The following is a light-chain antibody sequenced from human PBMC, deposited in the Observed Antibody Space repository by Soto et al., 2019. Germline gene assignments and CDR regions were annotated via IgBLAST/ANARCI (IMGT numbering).Light chain of an antibody. CDR3: QQYSSSTT. J-gene: IGKJ2*01. CDR1: QSVASNY. V-gene: IGKV3-20*01. Sequence: EIVLTQSPGTLSLSPGERATLSCRASQSVASNYITWYQQKPGQAPRLLIFGASIRTTGVSDRFSGSGSGTDFTLTINRLEPEDFAVYYCQQYSSSTTFGQGTRLEIK. CDR2: GAS.